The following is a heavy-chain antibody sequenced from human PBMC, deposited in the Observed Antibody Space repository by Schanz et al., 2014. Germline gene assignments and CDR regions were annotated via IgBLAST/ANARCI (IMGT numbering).Heavy chain of an antibody. CDR1: GFTFSAYW. CDR2: IKPDGSEK. J-gene: IGHJ4*02. V-gene: IGHV3-7*01. D-gene: IGHD1-26*01. CDR3: ARDPVEGAPTPYYFDS. Sequence: EVQLVESGGGLVQPGGSLRLSCAASGFTFSAYWMTWVRQAPGKGLDWVGIIKPDGSEKFYVDSVKGRFTISRDNAKNLMYLHLNSLRVEDTGLYFCARDPVEGAPTPYYFDSWGPGTLVTVSS.